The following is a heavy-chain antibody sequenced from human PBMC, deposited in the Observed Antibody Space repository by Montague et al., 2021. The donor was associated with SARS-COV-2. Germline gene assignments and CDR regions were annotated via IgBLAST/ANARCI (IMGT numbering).Heavy chain of an antibody. J-gene: IGHJ3*02. CDR3: ARDPDSGSYSSDAFDI. Sequence: SLRPSCAASGFTFSSYAMHWVRQAPGKGLEWVAVISYDGSNKYYADSVKGRFTISRDNSKNTLYLQMNSLRAEDTAVYYCARDPDSGSYSSDAFDIWGQGTMVTVSS. D-gene: IGHD1-26*01. CDR1: GFTFSSYA. V-gene: IGHV3-30-3*01. CDR2: ISYDGSNK.